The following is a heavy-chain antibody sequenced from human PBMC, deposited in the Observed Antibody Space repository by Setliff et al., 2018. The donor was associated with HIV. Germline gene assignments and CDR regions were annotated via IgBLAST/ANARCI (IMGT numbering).Heavy chain of an antibody. CDR1: GDSVSSRSYY. CDR3: ARGPSGRAPAPARAPHYYGLDL. J-gene: IGHJ6*01. CDR2: IYYSGST. D-gene: IGHD2-2*01. Sequence: SETLSLTCTVSGDSVSSRSYYWSWIRQPPGKGLEWIGYIYYSGSTNYNPSLKSRVTISVDTSKNHFSLKLRSVTAADTAVYYCARGPSGRAPAPARAPHYYGLDLWGQGTTVTVS. V-gene: IGHV4-61*03.